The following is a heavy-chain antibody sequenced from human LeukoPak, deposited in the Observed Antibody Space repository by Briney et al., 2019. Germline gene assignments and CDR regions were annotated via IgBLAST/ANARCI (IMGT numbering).Heavy chain of an antibody. CDR1: GFTFSSYA. CDR3: AKHQQIYGDSLMDV. V-gene: IGHV3-23*01. D-gene: IGHD4-17*01. J-gene: IGHJ6*02. Sequence: GGSLRLSCAASGFTFSSYAMSWVRQAPGKGLEWVSTISGSGGRTYFTDSVKGRFTISRDNSKNTLYLQMNSLGAEDTAVYYCAKHQQIYGDSLMDVWGQGTRSPSP. CDR2: ISGSGGRT.